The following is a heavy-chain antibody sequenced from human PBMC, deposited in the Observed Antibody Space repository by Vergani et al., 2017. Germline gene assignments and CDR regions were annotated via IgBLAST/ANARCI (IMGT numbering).Heavy chain of an antibody. Sequence: EVQLVESGGGLVQPGGSLRLSCAASGFTFSSYEMNWVRQAPGKGLEWVSYISSSGSTIYYADSVKGRFTISRDNAKNSLYLQMNSLRAEDTAVYYCARVPRITMIEVVPWGQGTLVTVSS. D-gene: IGHD3-22*01. CDR2: ISSSGSTI. J-gene: IGHJ5*02. CDR3: ARVPRITMIEVVP. CDR1: GFTFSSYE. V-gene: IGHV3-48*03.